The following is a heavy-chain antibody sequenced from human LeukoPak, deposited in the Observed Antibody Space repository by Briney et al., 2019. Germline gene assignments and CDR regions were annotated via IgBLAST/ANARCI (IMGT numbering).Heavy chain of an antibody. D-gene: IGHD4-17*01. CDR2: IYTSGST. V-gene: IGHV4-61*02. CDR1: GGSISSGSYY. CDR3: AREDYANAFDI. J-gene: IGHJ3*02. Sequence: SQTLSLTCTVSGGSISSGSYYWSWIRQPAGKGLEWIGRIYTSGSTNYNPSLKSRVAISVDTSKNQFSLKLSSVTAADTAVYYCAREDYANAFDIWGQGTMVTVSS.